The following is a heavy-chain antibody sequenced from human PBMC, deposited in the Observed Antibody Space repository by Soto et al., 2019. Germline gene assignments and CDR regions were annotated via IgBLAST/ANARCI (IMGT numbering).Heavy chain of an antibody. J-gene: IGHJ6*02. CDR1: GFTFSSYS. Sequence: GSLRLSCAASGFTFSSYSMNWVRQAPGKGLEWVSSISSSSSYIYYADSVKGRFTISRDNAKNSLYLQMNSLRAEDTAVYYCARAVGYCSSTSCYRYYYYGMDVWGQGTTVTVSS. V-gene: IGHV3-21*01. CDR3: ARAVGYCSSTSCYRYYYYGMDV. D-gene: IGHD2-2*01. CDR2: ISSSSSYI.